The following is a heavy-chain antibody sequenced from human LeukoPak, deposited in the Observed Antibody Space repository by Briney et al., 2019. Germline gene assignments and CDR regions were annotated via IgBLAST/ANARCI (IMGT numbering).Heavy chain of an antibody. Sequence: GGSLRLSCAASGFTFSSYWMHWVRQAPGKGLVWVSRINSDGSSTSYADSVKGRFTISRDNAKNTLYLQMNSLRAEDTAVYYCATADHVVLARFWYYGMDVWGQGTTVTVSS. D-gene: IGHD3-3*01. J-gene: IGHJ6*02. CDR3: ATADHVVLARFWYYGMDV. CDR2: INSDGSST. V-gene: IGHV3-74*01. CDR1: GFTFSSYW.